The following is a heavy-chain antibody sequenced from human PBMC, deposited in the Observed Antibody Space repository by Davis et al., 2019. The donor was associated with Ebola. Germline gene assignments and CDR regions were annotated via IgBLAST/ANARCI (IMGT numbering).Heavy chain of an antibody. D-gene: IGHD5-12*01. Sequence: GESLKISCAASGFTFNSYAMHWVRQAPGKGLEWVAVISYDGSNKYYADSVKGRFTISRDNSKTTLYLQMNSLRAEDTAVYYCARDPPQSGGYVWGQGTLVTVSS. CDR2: ISYDGSNK. J-gene: IGHJ4*02. V-gene: IGHV3-30*04. CDR1: GFTFNSYA. CDR3: ARDPPQSGGYV.